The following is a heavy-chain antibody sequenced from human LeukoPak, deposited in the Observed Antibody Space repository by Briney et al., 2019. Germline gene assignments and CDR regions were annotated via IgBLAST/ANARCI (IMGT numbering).Heavy chain of an antibody. CDR1: GYTFSSYG. CDR3: ARGSYYYDSSGYDH. CDR2: ISTYNTNT. D-gene: IGHD3-22*01. V-gene: IGHV1-18*04. J-gene: IGHJ4*02. Sequence: ASVKVSCKASGYTFSSYGISWVRQAPGQGLEWMGWISTYNTNTHYAQKFQGRVIMTTDTAASTAYMELRSLRSDDTAVYYCARGSYYYDSSGYDHWGQGTLVTVSS.